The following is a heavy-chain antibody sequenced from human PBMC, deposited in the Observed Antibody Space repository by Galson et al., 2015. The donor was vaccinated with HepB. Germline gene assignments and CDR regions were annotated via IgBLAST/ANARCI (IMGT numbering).Heavy chain of an antibody. Sequence: SLRLSCAASGFTFSSYSMNWVRQAPGKGLEWVSYISSSSSTIYYADSVKGRFTISRDNAKNSLYLQMNSLRDEDTAVYYCARSLWGSYRYTFDYWGQGTLVTVSS. CDR1: GFTFSSYS. CDR2: ISSSSSTI. D-gene: IGHD3-16*02. J-gene: IGHJ4*02. CDR3: ARSLWGSYRYTFDY. V-gene: IGHV3-48*02.